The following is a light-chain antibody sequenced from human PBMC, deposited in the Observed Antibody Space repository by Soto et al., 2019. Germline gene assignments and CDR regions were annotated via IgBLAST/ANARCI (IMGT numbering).Light chain of an antibody. V-gene: IGLV2-11*01. Sequence: HSALTQPRSVSGSPGQSVTISCTGTSSDVGGYNYVSWYQQHPGKAPKLMIYDVSKRPSGVPDRFSGSKSGNTASLTISGLQAEDEADYYCCSYAGSYPYVVFGGGTKVTVL. J-gene: IGLJ2*01. CDR2: DVS. CDR3: CSYAGSYPYVV. CDR1: SSDVGGYNY.